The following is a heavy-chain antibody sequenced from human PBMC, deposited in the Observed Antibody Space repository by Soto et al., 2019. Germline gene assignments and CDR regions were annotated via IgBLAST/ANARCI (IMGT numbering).Heavy chain of an antibody. D-gene: IGHD5-12*01. J-gene: IGHJ4*02. CDR1: GYTFTSYG. V-gene: IGHV1-18*01. Sequence: QVQLVQSGAEVKKPGASVRVSCKASGYTFTSYGISWVRQAPGQGLEWMGWISAYNGNTNDAQKLQGRVTMTTDTSTNTADMELRSLRSDATAVDYCARDNGYESDYWGQGTLVTVSS. CDR2: ISAYNGNT. CDR3: ARDNGYESDY.